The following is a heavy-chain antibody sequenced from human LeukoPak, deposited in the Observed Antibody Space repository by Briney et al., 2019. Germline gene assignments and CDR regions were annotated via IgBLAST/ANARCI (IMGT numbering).Heavy chain of an antibody. CDR3: ARGSSGYFHR. V-gene: IGHV1-3*01. CDR2: INAGNGNT. J-gene: IGHJ4*02. CDR1: GYTFTSYA. Sequence: AASVEVSCKASGYTFTSYAMHWVRQAPGQRLEWMGWINAGNGNTKYPQKFQGRVTITRDTSASTAYMELSSLRSEDTAVYYCARGSSGYFHRWGQGTLVTVSS. D-gene: IGHD3-22*01.